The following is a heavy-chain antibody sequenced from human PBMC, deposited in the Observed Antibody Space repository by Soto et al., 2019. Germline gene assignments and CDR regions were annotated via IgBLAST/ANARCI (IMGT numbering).Heavy chain of an antibody. D-gene: IGHD3-22*01. J-gene: IGHJ3*02. CDR1: GYTFTGYY. V-gene: IGHV1-2*02. Sequence: VASVKVSCKASGYTFTGYYMHWVRQAPGQGLEWMGWINPNSGGTNYAQKLQGRVTMTTDTSTSTAYMELGSLRSDDTAVCYCARGYYYDSSGYHDAFDIWGQGTMVTVSS. CDR3: ARGYYYDSSGYHDAFDI. CDR2: INPNSGGT.